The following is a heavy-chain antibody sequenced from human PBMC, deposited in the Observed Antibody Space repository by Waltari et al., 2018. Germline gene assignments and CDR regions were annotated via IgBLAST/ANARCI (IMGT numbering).Heavy chain of an antibody. CDR3: ARHRGYYYGSGSYFLDY. Sequence: QVQLQQWGAGLLKPSETLSLTCAVYGGSFSCYYWSWSRRPPRKGREWMWEINHSESTNYNPSLKSRVTISVDTSKNQFSLKLSSVTAADTAVYYCARHRGYYYGSGSYFLDYWGQGTLVTVSS. CDR1: GGSFSCYY. D-gene: IGHD3-10*01. V-gene: IGHV4-34*01. CDR2: INHSEST. J-gene: IGHJ4*02.